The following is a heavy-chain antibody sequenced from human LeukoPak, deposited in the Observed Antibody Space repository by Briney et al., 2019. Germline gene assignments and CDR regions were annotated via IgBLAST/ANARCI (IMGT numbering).Heavy chain of an antibody. CDR3: ARDCSGGSCYFDY. CDR2: ISSSSSYI. V-gene: IGHV3-21*01. D-gene: IGHD2-15*01. J-gene: IGHJ4*02. CDR1: GFTFSSYS. Sequence: GGSLRLSCAASGFTFSSYSMNWVRQAPGKGLEWVSSISSSSSYIYYADSVKGRFTISRDNAKNSLYLQMNSLRAEDTAVYYCARDCSGGSCYFDYWGQGTLVTVSS.